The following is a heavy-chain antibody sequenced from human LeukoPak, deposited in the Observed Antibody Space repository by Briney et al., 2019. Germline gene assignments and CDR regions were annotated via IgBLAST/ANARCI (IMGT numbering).Heavy chain of an antibody. D-gene: IGHD2-15*01. CDR1: GFTFSSYS. CDR2: ISSSSSCI. J-gene: IGHJ4*02. Sequence: PGGSLRLSCAASGFTFSSYSMNWVRQAPGKGLEWVSSISSSSSCIYYADSVKGRFTISRDNAKNSLYLQMNSLRAEDTAVYHCARDCSGGSCYAHWGQGTLVTVSS. CDR3: ARDCSGGSCYAH. V-gene: IGHV3-21*01.